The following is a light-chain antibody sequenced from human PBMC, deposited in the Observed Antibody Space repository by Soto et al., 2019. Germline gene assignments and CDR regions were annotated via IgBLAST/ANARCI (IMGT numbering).Light chain of an antibody. V-gene: IGLV2-23*01. J-gene: IGLJ3*02. Sequence: QYALTQPASVARSPGHSITIPCTGNSSDVGSYNLVSWYQQHSGKAPKLVIYEGSKRPSWVSNRFSGSNSGNTASLTISGLQAEDESDYYGCSCAGSTTWVCGGGTQLNVL. CDR1: SSDVGSYNL. CDR3: CSCAGSTTWV. CDR2: EGS.